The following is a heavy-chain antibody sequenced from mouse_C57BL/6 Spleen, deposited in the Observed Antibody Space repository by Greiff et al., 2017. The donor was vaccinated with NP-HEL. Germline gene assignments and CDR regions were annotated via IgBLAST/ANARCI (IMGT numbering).Heavy chain of an antibody. Sequence: EVKLVESEGGLVQPGSSMKLSCTASGFTFSDYYMAWVRQVPEKGLEWVANINYDGSSTYYLDSLKSRFIISRDNAKNILYLQMSSLKSEDTATYYCARDGGYYGSSFFDYWGQGTTLTVSS. J-gene: IGHJ2*01. D-gene: IGHD1-1*01. CDR2: INYDGSST. CDR1: GFTFSDYY. CDR3: ARDGGYYGSSFFDY. V-gene: IGHV5-16*01.